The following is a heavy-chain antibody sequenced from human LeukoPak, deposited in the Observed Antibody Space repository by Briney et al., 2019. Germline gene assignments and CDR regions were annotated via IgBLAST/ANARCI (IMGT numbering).Heavy chain of an antibody. J-gene: IGHJ3*02. Sequence: PSETLSLTCAVYGGSFSGCYWSWIRQPPGKGLEWIGEINHSGSTNYNPSLKSRVTISVDTSKNQFSLKLSSVTAADTAVYYCARVRLSGYPWAAFDIWGQGTMVTVSS. CDR2: INHSGST. CDR3: ARVRLSGYPWAAFDI. D-gene: IGHD3-22*01. CDR1: GGSFSGCY. V-gene: IGHV4-34*01.